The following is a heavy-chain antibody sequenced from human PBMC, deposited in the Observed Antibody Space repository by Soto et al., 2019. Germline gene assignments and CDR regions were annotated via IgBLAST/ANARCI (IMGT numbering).Heavy chain of an antibody. Sequence: PGGSLRLSCAASGFTFSNAWMNWVRQAPGKGLEWVSYISSSSSYTNYADSVKGRFTISRDNAKNSLYLQMNSLRAEDTAVYYCARVDAYYFDYWGQGTLVTVSS. CDR2: ISSSSSYT. CDR3: ARVDAYYFDY. CDR1: GFTFSNAW. V-gene: IGHV3-11*06. J-gene: IGHJ4*02.